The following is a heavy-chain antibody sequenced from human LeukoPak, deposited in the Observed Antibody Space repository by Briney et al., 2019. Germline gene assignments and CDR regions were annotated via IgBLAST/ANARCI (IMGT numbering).Heavy chain of an antibody. V-gene: IGHV4-59*01. Sequence: SETLSLTCTVSGGSIISYYWSWIRQPPGKGLECIGYIYYSGSTNYNPSLKSRVTISVDTSKNQFSLKLSSVTAADTAVYYCARGTTTVTTANWFDPWGQGTLVTVSS. D-gene: IGHD4-17*01. CDR3: ARGTTTVTTANWFDP. CDR1: GGSIISYY. CDR2: IYYSGST. J-gene: IGHJ5*02.